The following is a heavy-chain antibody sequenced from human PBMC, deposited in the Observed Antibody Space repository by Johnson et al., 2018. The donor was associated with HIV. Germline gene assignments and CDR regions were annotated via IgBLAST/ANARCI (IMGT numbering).Heavy chain of an antibody. CDR1: GFTFSDYY. CDR3: ARVAVLWFRDTNAFDI. J-gene: IGHJ3*02. CDR2: ISSRGSSI. V-gene: IGHV3-11*04. D-gene: IGHD3-10*01. Sequence: QVQLVESGGGLGKPGGSLRLSCAGSGFTFSDYYMNWLRQAPGKGLEWVSYISSRGSSIYYADSVKGRFTISRDNAKNSLYLQMNSLRAEDTAVYYCARVAVLWFRDTNAFDIWGQGTMVTVSS.